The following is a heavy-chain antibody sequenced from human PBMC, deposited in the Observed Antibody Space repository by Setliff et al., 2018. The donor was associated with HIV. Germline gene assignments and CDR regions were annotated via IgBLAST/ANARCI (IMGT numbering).Heavy chain of an antibody. D-gene: IGHD5-12*01. Sequence: SETLSLTCTVSGYSISSGYYWAWIRQSPGKGLEWIGNIYHSGNTYSNPSLKSRVTILVDTSKNQFSLKLSSVTAADTAVYYCAPVRDGYNYFFDFWGPGTLVTVSS. J-gene: IGHJ4*02. CDR1: GYSISSGYY. CDR2: IYHSGNT. CDR3: APVRDGYNYFFDF. V-gene: IGHV4-38-2*02.